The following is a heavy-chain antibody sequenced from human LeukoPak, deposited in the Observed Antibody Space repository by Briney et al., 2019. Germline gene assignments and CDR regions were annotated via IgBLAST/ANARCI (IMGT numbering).Heavy chain of an antibody. J-gene: IGHJ4*02. CDR2: ISDSGGST. CDR1: GFSFSTYA. D-gene: IGHD2-15*01. Sequence: PGGSLRVSCAASGFSFSTYAMSWVRQAPGKGLEWVSAISDSGGSTYYADSVKGRFTISRDNSKNTLYLQMNSLRAEDTAVYYCAKDRVCSGGSCYFDYWGQGTLVTVSS. CDR3: AKDRVCSGGSCYFDY. V-gene: IGHV3-23*01.